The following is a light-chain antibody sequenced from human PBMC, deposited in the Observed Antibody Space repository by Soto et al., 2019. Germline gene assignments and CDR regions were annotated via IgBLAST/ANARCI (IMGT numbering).Light chain of an antibody. CDR2: GAS. V-gene: IGKV3D-7*01. CDR3: QQANSFPIT. J-gene: IGKJ5*01. Sequence: EIVLTQSPGTLSLSPGERATLSCRASQSVISNYLAWYQQKPGQAPRLLIYGASTRATGIPARCSGSGSGTDFTLTISSLQPEDFATYYCQQANSFPITFGQGTRLEIK. CDR1: QSVISNY.